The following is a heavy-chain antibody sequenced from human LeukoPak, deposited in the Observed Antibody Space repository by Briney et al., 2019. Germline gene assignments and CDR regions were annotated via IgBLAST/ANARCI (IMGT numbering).Heavy chain of an antibody. D-gene: IGHD6-6*01. J-gene: IGHJ4*02. CDR2: ISWNSGSI. Sequence: GRSLRLSCAASGFTFDDYAMHWVRQAPGKGLEWVSGISWNSGSIGYADSVKGRFTISRDNAKNSLYLQMNSLRAEDTALYYCAKDITEYSSSSCSDYWGQGTLVTVSS. CDR3: AKDITEYSSSSCSDY. CDR1: GFTFDDYA. V-gene: IGHV3-9*01.